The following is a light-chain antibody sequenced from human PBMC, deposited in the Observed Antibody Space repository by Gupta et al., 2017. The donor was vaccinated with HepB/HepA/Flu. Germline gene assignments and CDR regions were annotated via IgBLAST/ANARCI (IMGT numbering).Light chain of an antibody. CDR2: DVS. V-gene: IGLV2-14*03. Sequence: QSALTPPASVSGSPGPSITISCTGTSSDVGHYNYVSWYQQHPDKAPKLMIYDVSNRPAGVSNRFSGSKSGNTASLTISGLQAEDEADYYCSSYTSSSTQVFGGGTKLTVL. CDR1: SSDVGHYNY. J-gene: IGLJ2*01. CDR3: SSYTSSSTQV.